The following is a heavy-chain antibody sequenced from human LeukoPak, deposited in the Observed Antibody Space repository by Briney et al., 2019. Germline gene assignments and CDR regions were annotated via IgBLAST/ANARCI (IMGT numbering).Heavy chain of an antibody. CDR3: ARGFYSGSYRKAAFDI. Sequence: GGSLRLPCAASGFAFSDYYMSWIRQAPGKGLEWVSYISSSGSTIYYADSVKGRFTISRDNAKNSLYLQMNSLRAEDTAVYYCARGFYSGSYRKAAFDIWGQGTMVTVSS. CDR2: ISSSGSTI. CDR1: GFAFSDYY. J-gene: IGHJ3*02. D-gene: IGHD1-26*01. V-gene: IGHV3-11*01.